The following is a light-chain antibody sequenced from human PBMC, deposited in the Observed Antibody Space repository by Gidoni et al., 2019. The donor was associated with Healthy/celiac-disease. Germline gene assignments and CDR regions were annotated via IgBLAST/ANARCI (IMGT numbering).Light chain of an antibody. V-gene: IGKV1-39*01. CDR3: QQSYSTPHT. Sequence: DIQMTQSPSSLSASVGDRVTIICRASQSISSFLNWYQQKPGKAPKLLINTASSLQSGVPSRFSGSGSGTDFTLTISSLQPEDFATYYCQQSYSTPHTFGQGTRLEIK. CDR1: QSISSF. J-gene: IGKJ2*01. CDR2: TAS.